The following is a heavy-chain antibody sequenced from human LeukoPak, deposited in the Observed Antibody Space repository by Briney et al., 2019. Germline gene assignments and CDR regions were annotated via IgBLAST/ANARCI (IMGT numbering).Heavy chain of an antibody. D-gene: IGHD3-22*01. CDR1: GGTFSSYA. CDR3: ARWGDSYYDSSGYSG. J-gene: IGHJ4*02. Sequence: SVKVSCTASGGTFSSYAISWVRQAPGQGLEWMGGIIPIFGTANYAQKFQGRVTITTDESTSTAYMELSSLRSEDTAVYYCARWGDSYYDSSGYSGWGQGTLVTVSS. V-gene: IGHV1-69*05. CDR2: IIPIFGTA.